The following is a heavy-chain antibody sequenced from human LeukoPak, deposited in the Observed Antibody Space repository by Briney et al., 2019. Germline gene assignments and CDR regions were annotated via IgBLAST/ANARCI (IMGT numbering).Heavy chain of an antibody. D-gene: IGHD3-10*01. V-gene: IGHV3-23*01. Sequence: PGGSLRLSCAASGFTFSSYAMSWVRQAPGKGLEWVSAISGSGGSTYYADSVKGRFTISRDNSKNTPYLQMNSLRAEDTAVYYCAKAASNYMVRGVIPSDYWGQGTLVTVSS. CDR1: GFTFSSYA. CDR2: ISGSGGST. CDR3: AKAASNYMVRGVIPSDY. J-gene: IGHJ4*02.